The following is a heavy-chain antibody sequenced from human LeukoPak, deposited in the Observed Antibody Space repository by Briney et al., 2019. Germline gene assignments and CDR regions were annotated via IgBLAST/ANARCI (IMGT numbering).Heavy chain of an antibody. CDR2: INHSGST. J-gene: IGHJ5*02. CDR3: ARKRPYNWFDP. CDR1: GGSFSGYY. Sequence: SETLSLTCAVYGGSFSGYYWSWIRQPPGKGPEWIGEINHSGSTNYNPSLKSRVTISVDTSKNQFSLKLSSVTAADTAVYYCARKRPYNWFDPWGQGTLVTVSS. D-gene: IGHD1-1*01. V-gene: IGHV4-34*01.